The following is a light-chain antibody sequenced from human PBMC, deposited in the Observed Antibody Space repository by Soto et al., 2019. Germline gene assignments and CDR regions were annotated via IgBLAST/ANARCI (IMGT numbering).Light chain of an antibody. Sequence: DIQMTQSPSTLSASIGDRITITCRASQSVSNWLAWYQQKPGKAPKLLIFDASTLESGVPSRFSGSGSGKEFTLTISSLQPDDFATYYCQQYNSYSPVFGQGTKVEIK. V-gene: IGKV1-5*01. CDR1: QSVSNW. J-gene: IGKJ1*01. CDR3: QQYNSYSPV. CDR2: DAS.